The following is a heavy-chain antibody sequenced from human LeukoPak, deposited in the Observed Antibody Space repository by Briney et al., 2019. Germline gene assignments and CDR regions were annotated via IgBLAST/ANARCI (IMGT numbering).Heavy chain of an antibody. J-gene: IGHJ3*02. V-gene: IGHV3-66*01. CDR2: IYSGGST. D-gene: IGHD5-12*01. Sequence: GGSLRLSCAAFGFTVSSNYMSWVRQAPGKGLEWVSVIYSGGSTYYADSVKGRFTISRDNSKNTLYLQMNSLRVEDTAVYYCARVTGSGYDPRDAFDIWGQGTMVTVSS. CDR3: ARVTGSGYDPRDAFDI. CDR1: GFTVSSNY.